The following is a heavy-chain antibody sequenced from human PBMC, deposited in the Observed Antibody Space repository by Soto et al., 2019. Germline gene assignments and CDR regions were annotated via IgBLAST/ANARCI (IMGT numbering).Heavy chain of an antibody. CDR3: AYSLFRTISRAVVVLNWFAP. D-gene: IGHD3-9*01. CDR1: GFSLTTRGVG. CDR2: IYWDDDE. V-gene: IGHV2-5*02. J-gene: IGHJ5*02. Sequence: SGPTLVNPTETLTLTCTFSGFSLTTRGVGVGWIRQPPGKALEWLALIYWDDDERYSPSLQNRLTITKDTSKNQVVLRMTNMDPMDTATYYCAYSLFRTISRAVVVLNWFAPWGQGTLVTVSS.